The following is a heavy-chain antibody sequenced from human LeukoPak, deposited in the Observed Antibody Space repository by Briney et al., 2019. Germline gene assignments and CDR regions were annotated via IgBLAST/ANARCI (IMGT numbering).Heavy chain of an antibody. CDR2: VSRDGSNK. D-gene: IGHD5-24*01. CDR3: AKGGGLMATQFDP. J-gene: IGHJ5*02. CDR1: GFIFSNHD. Sequence: PGRSLRLSCAASGFIFSNHDVHWVRQAPGRGLEWVALVSRDGSNKYYGDSVKGRFSISRDNSKNTLYLEMNSLRAEDTAVYYCAKGGGLMATQFDPWGPGTLVTVSS. V-gene: IGHV3-30*18.